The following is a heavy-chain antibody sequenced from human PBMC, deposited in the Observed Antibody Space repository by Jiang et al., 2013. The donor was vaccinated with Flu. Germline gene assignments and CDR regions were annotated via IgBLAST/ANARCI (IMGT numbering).Heavy chain of an antibody. CDR2: INTNTGNP. J-gene: IGHJ4*02. D-gene: IGHD3-22*01. V-gene: IGHV7-4-1*02. CDR1: GYTFTSYA. CDR3: ARDEFGFPGPMSSGYYQGHFDD. Sequence: KPGASVKVSCKASGYTFTSYAMNWVRQAPGQGLEWMGWINTNTGNPTYAQGFTGRFVFSLDTSVSTAYLQISSLKAEDTAVYYCARDEFGFPGPMSSGYYQGHFDDWGQGTLVTVSS.